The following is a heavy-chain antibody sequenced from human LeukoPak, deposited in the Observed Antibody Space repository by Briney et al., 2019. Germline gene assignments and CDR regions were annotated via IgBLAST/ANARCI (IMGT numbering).Heavy chain of an antibody. D-gene: IGHD3-10*01. J-gene: IGHJ3*02. CDR1: GCTFSSYA. CDR3: AKVLWSDAFDI. CDR2: ISGSGGST. Sequence: PGGALSLSCAASGCTFSSYAMRGLRQAPGRGLDWVSTISGSGGSTYHADSVKGRFTISRDNSKNTLYLQMNSLRAEDTAVYYCAKVLWSDAFDIWGQGTMVTVSS. V-gene: IGHV3-23*01.